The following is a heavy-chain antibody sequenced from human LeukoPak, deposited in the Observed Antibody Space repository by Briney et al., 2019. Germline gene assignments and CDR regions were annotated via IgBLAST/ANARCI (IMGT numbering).Heavy chain of an antibody. J-gene: IGHJ3*02. CDR1: GGSISSYY. V-gene: IGHV4-59*08. Sequence: SETLSLTCTVSGGSISSYYWSWIRQPPGKGLEWIGYIYYSGSTNYNPSLKSRVTISVDTSKNQFSLKLSSVTAADTAAYYCARLDSGWYLDAFDIWGQGTMVTVSS. CDR3: ARLDSGWYLDAFDI. CDR2: IYYSGST. D-gene: IGHD6-19*01.